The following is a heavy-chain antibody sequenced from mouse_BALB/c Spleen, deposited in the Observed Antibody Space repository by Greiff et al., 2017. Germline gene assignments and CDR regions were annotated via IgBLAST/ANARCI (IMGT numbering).Heavy chain of an antibody. V-gene: IGHV5-17*02. CDR2: ISSGSSTI. J-gene: IGHJ3*01. Sequence: EVQVVESGGGLVQPGGSRKLSCAASGFTFSSFGMHWVRQAPEKGLEWIAYISSGSSTIYYADTVKGRFTISRDNPKNTLFLQMTSLRSEDTAMYYCARGGDYRYDVWFAYWGQGTLVTVSA. D-gene: IGHD2-14*01. CDR1: GFTFSSFG. CDR3: ARGGDYRYDVWFAY.